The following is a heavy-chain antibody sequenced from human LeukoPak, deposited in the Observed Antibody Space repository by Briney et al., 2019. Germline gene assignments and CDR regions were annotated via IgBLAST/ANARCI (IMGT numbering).Heavy chain of an antibody. Sequence: GGSLRLSCAASGFTFSSYWMTWVRQAPGKGLEWISSMSSGSRYIYYADSVRGRFTISRDNTRNSLYLAMNNLRAEDTTIYYCARDRPTGASRIFVVQWGQGTPVTVSS. CDR1: GFTFSSYW. V-gene: IGHV3-21*06. CDR2: MSSGSRYI. D-gene: IGHD2-15*01. J-gene: IGHJ4*02. CDR3: ARDRPTGASRIFVVQ.